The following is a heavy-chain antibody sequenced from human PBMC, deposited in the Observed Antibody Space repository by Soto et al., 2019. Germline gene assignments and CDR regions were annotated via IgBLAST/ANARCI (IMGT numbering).Heavy chain of an antibody. Sequence: QVQLQESGPGLVKPSETLSLTCTVSGGSISSYYWSWIRQPPGKGLEWIGYIYYSGSTNYNPSLKSRVTISVDTSKNQFSLKLSSVTAAATAVYYCARHPNYYYGSGSSYYYYYYGMDVWGQGTTVTVSS. V-gene: IGHV4-59*08. CDR1: GGSISSYY. CDR2: IYYSGST. CDR3: ARHPNYYYGSGSSYYYYYYGMDV. D-gene: IGHD3-10*01. J-gene: IGHJ6*02.